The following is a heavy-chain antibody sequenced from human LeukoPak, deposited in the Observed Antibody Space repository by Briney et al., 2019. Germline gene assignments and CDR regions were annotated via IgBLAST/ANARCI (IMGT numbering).Heavy chain of an antibody. CDR1: GFTFSDYY. J-gene: IGHJ3*02. CDR3: ARDRERSSSWSTPDAFDI. CDR2: ISSSGSTI. D-gene: IGHD6-13*01. V-gene: IGHV3-11*01. Sequence: GGSLRLSCAASGFTFSDYYMSWIRQAPGKGLEWVSYISSSGSTIYYADSVKGRFTISRDNAKNSLYLQMNSLRAEDTAVYYCARDRERSSSWSTPDAFDIWGQGTMVTVSS.